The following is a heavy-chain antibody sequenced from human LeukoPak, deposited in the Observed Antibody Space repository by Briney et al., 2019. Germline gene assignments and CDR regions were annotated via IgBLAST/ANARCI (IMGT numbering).Heavy chain of an antibody. CDR1: GGSISSYY. J-gene: IGHJ4*02. CDR3: ARDLGTYCSSTSCYRHDFDY. CDR2: IYTSGST. V-gene: IGHV4-4*07. Sequence: SEALSLTCTVSGGSISSYYWSWIRQPAGKGLEWIGRIYTSGSTNYNPSLKSRVTMSVDTSKNQFSLKLSSVTAADTAVYYCARDLGTYCSSTSCYRHDFDYWGQGTLVTVSS. D-gene: IGHD2-2*02.